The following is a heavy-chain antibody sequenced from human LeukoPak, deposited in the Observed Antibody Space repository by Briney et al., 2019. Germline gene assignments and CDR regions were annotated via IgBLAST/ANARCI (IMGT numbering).Heavy chain of an antibody. D-gene: IGHD6-13*01. V-gene: IGHV3-33*01. CDR2: IWYDGSNK. J-gene: IGHJ6*03. CDR1: GFTFSSYG. Sequence: GGSLRLSCAASGFTFSSYGMHWVRQAPGKGLEWVAVIWYDGSNKYYADSVKGRFTISRDNSKNTLYLQMNSLRAEDTAVYYCAREEWAAAAEYYYYYMDIWGKGTTVTVSS. CDR3: AREEWAAAAEYYYYYMDI.